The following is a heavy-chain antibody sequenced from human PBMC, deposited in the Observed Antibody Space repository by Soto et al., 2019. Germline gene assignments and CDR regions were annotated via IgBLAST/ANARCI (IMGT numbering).Heavy chain of an antibody. CDR1: GGTFSSYA. V-gene: IGHV1-69*06. CDR3: ARGLFPYGSGSYYNLYGMDV. CDR2: IIPIFGTA. D-gene: IGHD3-10*01. J-gene: IGHJ6*02. Sequence: SVKVSCKASGGTFSSYAISWVRQAPGQGLEWMGGIIPIFGTANYAQKFQGRVTITAEKSTSTAYMELSSLRSEDTAVYYCARGLFPYGSGSYYNLYGMDVWGQGTTVTVSS.